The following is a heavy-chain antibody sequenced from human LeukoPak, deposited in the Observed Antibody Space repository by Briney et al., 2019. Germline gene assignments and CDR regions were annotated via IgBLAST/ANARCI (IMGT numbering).Heavy chain of an antibody. CDR2: IYPGDSDT. J-gene: IGHJ4*02. V-gene: IGHV5-51*01. CDR1: GYSFTSYW. D-gene: IGHD3-16*02. Sequence: GESLKISCKGSGYSFTSYWIGWVRQMPGKGLEWMGIIYPGDSDTIYSPSFQGQVTISADKSISTAYLQWSSLKASDTAMYYCARQGSSDYDYVWGSYRPRPLGPVLNWGQGTLVTVSS. CDR3: ARQGSSDYDYVWGSYRPRPLGPVLN.